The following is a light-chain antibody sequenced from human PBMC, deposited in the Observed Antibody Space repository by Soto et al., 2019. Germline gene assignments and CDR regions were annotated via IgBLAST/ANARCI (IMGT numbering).Light chain of an antibody. Sequence: EIVLTQSPGTLSLSPGERATLSCRASQSISSTYLTWYHQKPGQAPRLLIYDASTRATTIPARFSGSGSGTEFTLTISSLEPEDLAVYYCHQHGNRPPWTFGQGTKVDI. V-gene: IGKV3D-20*02. CDR2: DAS. J-gene: IGKJ1*01. CDR1: QSISSTY. CDR3: HQHGNRPPWT.